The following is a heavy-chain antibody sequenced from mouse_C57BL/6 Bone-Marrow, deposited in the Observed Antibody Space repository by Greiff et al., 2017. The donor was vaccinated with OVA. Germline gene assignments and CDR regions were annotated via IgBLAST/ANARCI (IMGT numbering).Heavy chain of an antibody. D-gene: IGHD1-1*01. CDR2: IDPSDSYT. Sequence: QVQLQQPGAELVMPGASVKLSCKASGYTFTSYWMHWVKQRPGQGLEWIGEIDPSDSYTNYNQKFKGKSTLTVDKSSSTAYMQLSSLTSEDSAVYYCARRGYSSYPAWFAYWGQGTLVTVSA. CDR1: GYTFTSYW. J-gene: IGHJ3*01. CDR3: ARRGYSSYPAWFAY. V-gene: IGHV1-69*01.